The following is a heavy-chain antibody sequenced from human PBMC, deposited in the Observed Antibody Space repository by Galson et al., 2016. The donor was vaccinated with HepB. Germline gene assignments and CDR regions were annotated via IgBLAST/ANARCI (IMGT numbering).Heavy chain of an antibody. CDR3: ARHRSIAAAGGFDP. CDR2: VYYSGST. CDR1: GGSITSSPYY. J-gene: IGHJ5*02. V-gene: IGHV4-39*01. Sequence: LSLTCTGSGGSITSSPYYWGWIRQPPGKGLEWIGSVYYSGSTYYNPSLKSRVTISVDTSKTQFSLRLTSVTAADTAVYYCARHRSIAAAGGFDPWGQGTLVTVSS. D-gene: IGHD6-13*01.